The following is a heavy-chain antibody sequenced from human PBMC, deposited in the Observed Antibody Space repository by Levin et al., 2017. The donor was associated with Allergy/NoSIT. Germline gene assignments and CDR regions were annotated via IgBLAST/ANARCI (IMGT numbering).Heavy chain of an antibody. CDR2: ISWNSGSI. D-gene: IGHD5-18*01. CDR1: GFTFDDYA. CDR3: ATTQYYAIWLPLDY. J-gene: IGHJ4*02. Sequence: PGGSLRLSCAASGFTFDDYAMHWVRQAPGKGLEWVSGISWNSGSIGYADSVKGRFTISRDNAKNSLYLQMNSLRAEDTALYYCATTQYYAIWLPLDYWGQGTLVTVSS. V-gene: IGHV3-9*01.